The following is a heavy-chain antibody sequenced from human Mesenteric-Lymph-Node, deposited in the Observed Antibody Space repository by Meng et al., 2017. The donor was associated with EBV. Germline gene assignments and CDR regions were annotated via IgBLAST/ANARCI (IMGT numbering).Heavy chain of an antibody. J-gene: IGHJ4*02. CDR1: GFSLTSSGGG. V-gene: IGHV2-5*02. CDR2: NYWDDDR. D-gene: IGHD3-10*01. Sequence: PVKVPRPTVVKATQTLTLTCTFSGFSLTSSGGGVGWIRQPPGKALEWLAANYWDDDRRYSPSLNNRLTITKDTFKNQVVLTMTNLDPVDTATYYCAHGARFGEFTFDFWGQGTLVTVSS. CDR3: AHGARFGEFTFDF.